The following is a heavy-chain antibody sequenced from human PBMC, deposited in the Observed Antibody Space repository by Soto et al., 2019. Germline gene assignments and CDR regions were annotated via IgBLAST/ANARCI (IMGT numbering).Heavy chain of an antibody. V-gene: IGHV5-51*01. D-gene: IGHD6-13*01. CDR3: ARSDSSSWYVDY. CDR1: ASSFPSYW. Sequence: VASLKISCTGYASSFPSYWLGGVRQMPGKGLEWMGIIYPGDSDTRYSPSFQGQVTISADKSISTAYLQWSSLKASDTAMYYCARSDSSSWYVDYWGQGALVTGSS. J-gene: IGHJ4*02. CDR2: IYPGDSDT.